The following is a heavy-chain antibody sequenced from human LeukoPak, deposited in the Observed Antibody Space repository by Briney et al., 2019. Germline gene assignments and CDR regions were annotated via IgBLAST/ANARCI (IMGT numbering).Heavy chain of an antibody. J-gene: IGHJ4*02. CDR3: ATYGSGSYQRFDY. V-gene: IGHV3-30-3*01. CDR2: ISYDGTNK. CDR1: GFTVSNNY. Sequence: GGSLRLSCAASGFTVSNNYMSWVRQAPGKGLEWVAVISYDGTNKYYADSVKGRFTISRDNSKNTVYLEMNSLRAEDTAVYYCATYGSGSYQRFDYWGQGTLVTVSS. D-gene: IGHD3-10*01.